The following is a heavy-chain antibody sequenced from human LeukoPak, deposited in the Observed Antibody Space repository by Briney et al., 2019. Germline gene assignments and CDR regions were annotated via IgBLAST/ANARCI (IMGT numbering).Heavy chain of an antibody. J-gene: IGHJ4*02. Sequence: PGGSLRLSCAASGFTFSSYSMNWVRQAPGKGLEWVSYISSSSSTIYYADSVKGRFTISRDNAKNSLYLQMNSLRAEDTAVYYCARDRSGSYYVYWGQGTLVTVSS. V-gene: IGHV3-48*01. CDR2: ISSSSSTI. CDR3: ARDRSGSYYVY. CDR1: GFTFSSYS. D-gene: IGHD1-26*01.